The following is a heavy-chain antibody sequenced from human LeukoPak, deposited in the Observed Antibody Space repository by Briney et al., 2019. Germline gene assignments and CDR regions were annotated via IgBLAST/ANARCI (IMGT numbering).Heavy chain of an antibody. CDR2: ISGSGGST. Sequence: GGSLRLSCAASGFTFSSFAMSWVRQAPGKGLEWVSVISGSGGSTYYADSVKGRFTISRDNSKNTLYLQMNSLKTEDTAVYYCTTVEGSGPMDVWGQGTTVTVSS. CDR3: TTVEGSGPMDV. D-gene: IGHD3-10*01. CDR1: GFTFSSFA. J-gene: IGHJ6*02. V-gene: IGHV3-23*01.